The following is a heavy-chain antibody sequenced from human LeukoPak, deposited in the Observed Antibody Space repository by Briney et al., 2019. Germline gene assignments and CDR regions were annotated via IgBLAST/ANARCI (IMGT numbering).Heavy chain of an antibody. D-gene: IGHD2-8*01. J-gene: IGHJ4*02. V-gene: IGHV1-2*02. Sequence: ASVKVSCKASGYTFSTYGISWVRQAPGQGLEWMGWINPNSGGTNYAQKFQGRVTMTRDTSISTAYMELSRLRSDDTAVYYCARIRKSDVLMVYRFDYWGQGTLVTVSS. CDR1: GYTFSTYG. CDR3: ARIRKSDVLMVYRFDY. CDR2: INPNSGGT.